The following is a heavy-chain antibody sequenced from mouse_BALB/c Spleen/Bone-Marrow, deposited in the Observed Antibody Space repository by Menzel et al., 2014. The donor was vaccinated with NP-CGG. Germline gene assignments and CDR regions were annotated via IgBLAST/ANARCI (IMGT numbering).Heavy chain of an antibody. Sequence: QVHVKQSGAELARPGASVKMSCEASGYTFTSYTMHWVKQRPGQGLEWIGYINPSSGYTNYNQRFKDKATLTADKSSSTAYMQLSSLTSEDSAVYYCAKGLIYYYGRGDGYFDVWGAGTTVTVSS. CDR1: GYTFTSYT. D-gene: IGHD1-1*01. V-gene: IGHV1-4*01. CDR3: AKGLIYYYGRGDGYFDV. J-gene: IGHJ1*01. CDR2: INPSSGYT.